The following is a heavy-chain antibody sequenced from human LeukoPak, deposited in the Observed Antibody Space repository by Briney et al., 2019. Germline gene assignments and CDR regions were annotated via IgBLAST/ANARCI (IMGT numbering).Heavy chain of an antibody. CDR1: GYTFTGYY. CDR2: IIPIFGTA. CDR3: ARGVQRDDSSGYYYGG. D-gene: IGHD3-22*01. V-gene: IGHV1-69*06. J-gene: IGHJ4*02. Sequence: SVKVSCKTSGYTFTGYYMHWVRQAPGQGLEWMGGIIPIFGTANYAQKFQGRVTITADKSTSTAYMELSSLRSEDTAVYYCARGVQRDDSSGYYYGGWGQGTLVTVSS.